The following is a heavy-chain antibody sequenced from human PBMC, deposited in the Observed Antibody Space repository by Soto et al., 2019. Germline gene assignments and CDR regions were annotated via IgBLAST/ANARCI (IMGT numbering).Heavy chain of an antibody. CDR2: IKQGGDEK. J-gene: IGHJ4*02. CDR3: ARWSHAMDY. D-gene: IGHD2-2*01. V-gene: IGHV3-7*01. CDR1: GFSFSVYY. Sequence: EVQLVESGGGLVQPGGSVRLSCAASGFSFSVYYMTWVRQAPGKGLQWVANIKQGGDEKYYVDSVKGRFTISRDNAKNSLYLQMNSLSAEDTAVYYCARWSHAMDYWGQGILVTVSS.